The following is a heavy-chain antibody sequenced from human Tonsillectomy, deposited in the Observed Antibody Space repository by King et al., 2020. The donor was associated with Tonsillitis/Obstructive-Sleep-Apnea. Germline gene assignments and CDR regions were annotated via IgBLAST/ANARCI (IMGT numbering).Heavy chain of an antibody. CDR1: GFTFDDYA. J-gene: IGHJ6*03. Sequence: VQLVESGGGLVQPGRSLRLSCAASGFTFDDYAMHWVRQAPGKGLEWVSGLSWNSGSRGYADSVKGRFTISRDNAKNSLYLQMNSLRTEDTAFYYCAKGAYCSSTSCYSYMDVWGKGTPVTVSS. V-gene: IGHV3-9*01. D-gene: IGHD2-2*01. CDR3: AKGAYCSSTSCYSYMDV. CDR2: LSWNSGSR.